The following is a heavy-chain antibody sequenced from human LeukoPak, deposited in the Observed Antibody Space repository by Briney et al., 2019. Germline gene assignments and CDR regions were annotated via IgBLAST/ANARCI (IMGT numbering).Heavy chain of an antibody. CDR1: GFTFSSYE. D-gene: IGHD1-26*01. Sequence: PGGSLRLSCAASGFTFSSYEMNWVRQALGKGLEWVSYISASGATIYSADSVKGRFTISRDNAKNSLYLRLTSLRAEDTAVYYCARAGSSRRYYFDYWGQGTVVTVSS. CDR2: ISASGATI. CDR3: ARAGSSRRYYFDY. V-gene: IGHV3-48*03. J-gene: IGHJ4*02.